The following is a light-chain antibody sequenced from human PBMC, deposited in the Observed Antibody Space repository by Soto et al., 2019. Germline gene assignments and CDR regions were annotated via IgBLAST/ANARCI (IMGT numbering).Light chain of an antibody. CDR2: EVN. J-gene: IGLJ7*01. CDR3: SSYTISNILL. V-gene: IGLV2-14*01. Sequence: QTVVTQPASVSGSLGQSITISCSGTSSDIGGNNYVSWYQQYPGKAPKLLFYEVNIRPSGVSNRFSGSKSGNTASLTISGLQTEDEADYYCSSYTISNILLFGGGTQLTVL. CDR1: SSDIGGNNY.